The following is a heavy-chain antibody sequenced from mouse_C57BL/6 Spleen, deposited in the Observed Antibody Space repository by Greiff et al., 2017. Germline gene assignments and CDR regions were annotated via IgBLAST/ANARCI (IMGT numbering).Heavy chain of an antibody. V-gene: IGHV1-69*01. J-gene: IGHJ1*03. CDR1: GYTFTSYW. CDR3: ARGELLPEG. D-gene: IGHD2-12*01. CDR2: IDPSDSYT. Sequence: QVQLQQPGAELVMPGASVKLSCKASGYTFTSYWMHWVKQRPGQGLEWIGEIDPSDSYTNYNEKFKGKSTLTVDKSSSTAYMQLSSLTSEDAAVYYWARGELLPEGWGTGTTVTVSS.